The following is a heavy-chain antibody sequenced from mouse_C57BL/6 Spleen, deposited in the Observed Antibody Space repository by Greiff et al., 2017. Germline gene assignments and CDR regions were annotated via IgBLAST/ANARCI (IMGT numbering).Heavy chain of an antibody. V-gene: IGHV5-6*01. Sequence: EVKLVESGGDLVKPGGSLKLSCAASGFTFSSYGMSWVRQTPDKRLEWVATISSGGSYTYYPDSVKGRFTISRDNAKNTLYLQMSSLQSEDTAMYYCARHLGSSPYYYAMDYWGQGTSATVSS. CDR2: ISSGGSYT. J-gene: IGHJ4*01. CDR1: GFTFSSYG. D-gene: IGHD1-1*01. CDR3: ARHLGSSPYYYAMDY.